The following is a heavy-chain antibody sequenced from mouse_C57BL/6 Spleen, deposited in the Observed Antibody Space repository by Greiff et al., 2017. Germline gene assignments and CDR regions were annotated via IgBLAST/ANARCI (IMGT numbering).Heavy chain of an antibody. Sequence: EVKVVESGGGLVQSGRSLRLSCATSGFTFSDFYMEWVRQAPGKGLEWIAASRNKANDYTTEYSASVKGRFIVSRDTSQSILYLQMNALRAEDTAIYYCARSMVTTGFDYWGQGTTLTVSS. CDR2: SRNKANDYTT. V-gene: IGHV7-1*01. CDR3: ARSMVTTGFDY. J-gene: IGHJ2*01. CDR1: GFTFSDFY. D-gene: IGHD2-2*01.